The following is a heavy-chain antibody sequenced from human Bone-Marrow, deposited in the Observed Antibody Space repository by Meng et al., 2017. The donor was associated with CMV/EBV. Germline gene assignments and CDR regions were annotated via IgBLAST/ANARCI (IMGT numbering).Heavy chain of an antibody. CDR2: INPSVATK. CDR1: GYTFTSYY. Sequence: ASVKVSCKASGYTFTSYYIHWVRQAPGQGLEWMGIINPSVATKSYAQKFQGRVTLTRDTSTNTVYMELSSLTSEDTAVYYCARGSSIVGASTGSEYCHYWGKGTLVTVSS. V-gene: IGHV1-46*01. D-gene: IGHD1-26*01. CDR3: ARGSSIVGASTGSEYCHY. J-gene: IGHJ1*01.